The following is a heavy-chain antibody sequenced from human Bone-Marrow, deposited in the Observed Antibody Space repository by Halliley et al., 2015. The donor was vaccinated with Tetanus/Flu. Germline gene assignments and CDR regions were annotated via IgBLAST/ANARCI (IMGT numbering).Heavy chain of an antibody. V-gene: IGHV3-23*01. J-gene: IGHJ4*02. Sequence: SGRGPSISYAGSVKGRFPISRDPSKNPVYLQMNSLRAEDTAVYHCAKRGPYCSGASCLFYFDSWGQGTLVTVSS. D-gene: IGHD2-15*01. CDR3: AKRGPYCSGASCLFYFDS. CDR2: SGRGPSI.